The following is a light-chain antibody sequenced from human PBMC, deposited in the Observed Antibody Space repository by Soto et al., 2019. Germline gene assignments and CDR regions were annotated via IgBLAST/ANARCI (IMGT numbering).Light chain of an antibody. CDR1: QSLNSL. J-gene: IGKJ1*01. CDR3: QQYNSYSSWT. V-gene: IGKV1-5*01. Sequence: DIQMTPSPSTLSASVADRVTITCRASQSLNSLLAWYQQKPGRAPKLLIYDASTLESGVPSRFSGSGSGTEFTLTISSLQTDDFATYYCQQYNSYSSWTFGQGTKVDIK. CDR2: DAS.